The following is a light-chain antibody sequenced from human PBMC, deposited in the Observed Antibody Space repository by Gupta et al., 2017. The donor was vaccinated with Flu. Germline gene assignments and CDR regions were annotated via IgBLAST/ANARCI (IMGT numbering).Light chain of an antibody. J-gene: IGKJ3*01. CDR3: QQTSSFPFT. V-gene: IGKV1-12*01. Sequence: QMTQTPSSESASVGDRVTIHCRTSQGIRSSLAWYQQKPGKAPKFMNYAASSLQIGVPSRFGSSGSGADFTLTSTRQHPEDFGTYYYQQTSSFPFTFGPGTKVDI. CDR2: AAS. CDR1: QGIRSS.